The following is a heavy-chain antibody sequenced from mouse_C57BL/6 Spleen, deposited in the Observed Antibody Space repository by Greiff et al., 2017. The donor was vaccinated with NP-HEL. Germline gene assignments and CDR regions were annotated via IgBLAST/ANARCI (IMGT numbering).Heavy chain of an antibody. D-gene: IGHD3-3*01. V-gene: IGHV1-39*01. CDR2: INPNYGTT. J-gene: IGHJ2*01. CDR1: GYSFTDYN. Sequence: EVHLVESGPELVKPGASVKISCKASGYSFTDYNMNWVKQSNGKSLEWIGVINPNYGTTSYNQKFKGKATLTVDQSSSTAYMQLNSLTSEDSAVYYCARGGLRSNYFDYWGQGTTLTVSS. CDR3: ARGGLRSNYFDY.